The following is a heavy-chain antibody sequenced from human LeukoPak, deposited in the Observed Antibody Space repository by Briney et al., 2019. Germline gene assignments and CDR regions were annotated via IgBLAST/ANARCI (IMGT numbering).Heavy chain of an antibody. Sequence: SETLSLTCAVYGGYFSGYYWSWIRQPPGKGLEWMGEINHSRSTNYNPSLKSRVTISVDTSKNQFSLKLSSVTAADTAVYYCARSSSWYHADFDYWGQGTLVTVSS. J-gene: IGHJ4*02. V-gene: IGHV4-34*01. CDR1: GGYFSGYY. CDR2: INHSRST. CDR3: ARSSSWYHADFDY. D-gene: IGHD6-13*01.